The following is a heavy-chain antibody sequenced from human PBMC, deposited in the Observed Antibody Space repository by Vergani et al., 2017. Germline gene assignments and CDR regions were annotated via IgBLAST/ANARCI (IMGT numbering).Heavy chain of an antibody. V-gene: IGHV3-9*01. CDR1: GFTFDDYA. Sequence: EVQLVESGGGLVKPGRSLRLSCAASGFTFDDYAMHWVRKAPGKGVEWVSGSSWNSGSIGYADAVKGRFTISRDNAKNSMYLQMNSRRAEDTALYYCAKDTHILTGTTGAFDIWGQGTMVTVSS. D-gene: IGHD1-7*01. CDR2: SSWNSGSI. CDR3: AKDTHILTGTTGAFDI. J-gene: IGHJ3*02.